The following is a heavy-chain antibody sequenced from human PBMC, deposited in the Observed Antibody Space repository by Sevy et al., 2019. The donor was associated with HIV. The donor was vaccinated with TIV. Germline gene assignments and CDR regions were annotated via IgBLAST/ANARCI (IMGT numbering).Heavy chain of an antibody. Sequence: GGSLRLSCAASGFTFGDYSMNWVRQAPGKGLEWVSSISSNSEFMYYTDSVKGRFTISRVNANNSVFLQMNSLRAEDTAVYYCTSLGQDRLFGSWGQGTPVTVSS. CDR3: TSLGQDRLFGS. CDR1: GFTFGDYS. J-gene: IGHJ4*02. D-gene: IGHD6-25*01. CDR2: ISSNSEFM. V-gene: IGHV3-21*06.